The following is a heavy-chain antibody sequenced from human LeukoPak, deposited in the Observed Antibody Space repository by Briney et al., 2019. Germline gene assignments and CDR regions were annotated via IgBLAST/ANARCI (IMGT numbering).Heavy chain of an antibody. Sequence: PGGSLRLSCAASGFTFSSYGMHWVRQAPGKGLEWVAVISYDGSNKYYADSVKGRFTISRDNSKNTLYLQMNSLRAEDTAVYYCAKSRGPSIAAARNWFDPWGQGTLVTVSS. CDR2: ISYDGSNK. CDR3: AKSRGPSIAAARNWFDP. J-gene: IGHJ5*02. D-gene: IGHD6-13*01. V-gene: IGHV3-30*18. CDR1: GFTFSSYG.